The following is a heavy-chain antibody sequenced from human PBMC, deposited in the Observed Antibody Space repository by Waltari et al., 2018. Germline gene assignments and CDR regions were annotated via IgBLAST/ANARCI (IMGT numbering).Heavy chain of an antibody. J-gene: IGHJ3*02. Sequence: QVQLVESGGGGVQPGRSLRLSGAASGFPFSSSGMHWVAQAPGKGLEWVAVIWYDGSNKYYADSVKGRFTISRDNSKNTLYLQMNSLRAEDTAVYYCAKGRVAAAGMVPLNDAFDIWGQGTMVTVSS. V-gene: IGHV3-33*06. CDR2: IWYDGSNK. CDR1: GFPFSSSG. D-gene: IGHD6-13*01. CDR3: AKGRVAAAGMVPLNDAFDI.